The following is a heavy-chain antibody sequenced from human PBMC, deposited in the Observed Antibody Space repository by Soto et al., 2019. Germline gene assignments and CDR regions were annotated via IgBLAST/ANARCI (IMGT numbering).Heavy chain of an antibody. CDR3: ARDKWGVVVAATLQRYYYYGMDV. V-gene: IGHV1-69*13. CDR2: IIPIFGTA. J-gene: IGHJ6*02. CDR1: GGTFSSYA. D-gene: IGHD2-15*01. Sequence: SVKVSCKASGGTFSSYAISWVRQAPGQGLEWMGGIIPIFGTANYAQKFQGRVTITADESTSTAYMELSSLRSEDTAVYYCARDKWGVVVAATLQRYYYYGMDVWGQGTTVTV.